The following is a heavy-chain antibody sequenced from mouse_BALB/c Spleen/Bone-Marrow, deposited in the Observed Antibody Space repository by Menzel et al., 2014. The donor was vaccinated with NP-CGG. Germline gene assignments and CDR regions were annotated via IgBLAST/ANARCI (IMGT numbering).Heavy chain of an antibody. Sequence: EVKVEESGAELVKPGASVKLPCTASGFNIKDTYMHWVKERPEQGLEWIGRIDPANGNTKYDPKFQGKATITADTSSNTAYLQLSSLTSEDTAVYYCVYGRDWYFDVWGAGTTVTVSS. CDR1: GFNIKDTY. D-gene: IGHD1-1*01. V-gene: IGHV14-3*02. CDR3: VYGRDWYFDV. CDR2: IDPANGNT. J-gene: IGHJ1*01.